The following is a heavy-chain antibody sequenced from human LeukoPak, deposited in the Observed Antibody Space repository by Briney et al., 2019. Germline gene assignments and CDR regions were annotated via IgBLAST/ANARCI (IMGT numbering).Heavy chain of an antibody. CDR3: ARDMGLGELIDY. Sequence: GGSLRLSCATSGFTFSSYGMHWVRQAPGKGLEWVAVISYDGSNKYYADSVKGRFTISRDNSKNTLYLQMNSLRAEDTAVYYCARDMGLGELIDYWGQGTLVTVSS. CDR1: GFTFSSYG. D-gene: IGHD3-10*01. J-gene: IGHJ4*02. CDR2: ISYDGSNK. V-gene: IGHV3-30*03.